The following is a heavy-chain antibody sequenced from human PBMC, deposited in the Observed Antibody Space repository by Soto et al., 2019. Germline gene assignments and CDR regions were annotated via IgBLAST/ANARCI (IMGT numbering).Heavy chain of an antibody. Sequence: QITLKESGPTLVKPTQTLTLTCTFSGFSLSTTEEGVGWIRQPPGKAPEWLALIYLDDAKRYSPSLKTRLTITQDTSQNQVVLTVTNVDPVDTATYYCAHGSCFGADCHPNPDFDFWGQGILVTVSS. J-gene: IGHJ4*02. CDR3: AHGSCFGADCHPNPDFDF. D-gene: IGHD3-16*01. V-gene: IGHV2-5*02. CDR1: GFSLSTTEEG. CDR2: IYLDDAK.